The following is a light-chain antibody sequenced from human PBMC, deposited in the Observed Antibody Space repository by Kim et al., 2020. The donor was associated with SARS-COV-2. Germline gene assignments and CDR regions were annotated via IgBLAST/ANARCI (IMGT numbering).Light chain of an antibody. CDR2: AAS. Sequence: SAFVGDRVTIPCRERKAISRYLNWYQHKPGEAPKLLIYAASTLQRGVPSRFSGSGSGTDFTLTISSLQPEYFATYYCQQSYSTRYSFGQGTKLEI. CDR3: QQSYSTRYS. J-gene: IGKJ2*03. V-gene: IGKV1-39*01. CDR1: KAISRY.